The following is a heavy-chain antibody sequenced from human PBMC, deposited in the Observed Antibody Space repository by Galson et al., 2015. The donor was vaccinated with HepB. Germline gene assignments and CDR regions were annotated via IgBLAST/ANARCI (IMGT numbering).Heavy chain of an antibody. CDR1: GYRFTNYW. V-gene: IGHV5-10-1*01. Sequence: QSGAEVKKPGESLRISCQGSGYRFTNYWINWVRQMPGTGLEWVARIDPRDSYTNYNPSLQGRVSVSVDKSTSTAHLQWASLKASDTAIYYCATEKPGYSRSWYFFDSWGRGTLVTVSS. CDR2: IDPRDSYT. J-gene: IGHJ4*02. D-gene: IGHD4-11*01. CDR3: ATEKPGYSRSWYFFDS.